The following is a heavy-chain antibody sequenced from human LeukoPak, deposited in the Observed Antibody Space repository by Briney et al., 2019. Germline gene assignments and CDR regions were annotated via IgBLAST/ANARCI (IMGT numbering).Heavy chain of an antibody. CDR2: ISSSSSYI. J-gene: IGHJ5*02. Sequence: GGSLRLSCAASGFTFSSYSMNWVRQAPGKGLEWVSSISSSSSYIYYADSVKGRFTISRDNAKNSLYLQMNSLRAEDTAVYYCARGAMVRGVMGNWFDPWGQGTLVTVSS. CDR3: ARGAMVRGVMGNWFDP. CDR1: GFTFSSYS. D-gene: IGHD3-10*01. V-gene: IGHV3-21*01.